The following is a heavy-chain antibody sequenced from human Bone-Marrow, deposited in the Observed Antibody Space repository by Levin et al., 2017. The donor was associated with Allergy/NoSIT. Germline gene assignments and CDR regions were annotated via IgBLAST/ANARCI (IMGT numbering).Heavy chain of an antibody. V-gene: IGHV4-30-2*01. Sequence: SETLSLTCAVSGGSMSSGGYSWSWIRQPPGTGLECIGYISHSGSTFYDPSLKGRLTILMDRSKNQFSLKVNSVTAADTAIYYCARLQVGANWFDPWGQGTLVTVSS. CDR3: ARLQVGANWFDP. J-gene: IGHJ5*02. D-gene: IGHD1-26*01. CDR2: ISHSGST. CDR1: GGSMSSGGYS.